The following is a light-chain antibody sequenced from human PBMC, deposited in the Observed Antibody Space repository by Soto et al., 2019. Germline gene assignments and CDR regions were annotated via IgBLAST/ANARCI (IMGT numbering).Light chain of an antibody. CDR2: GNS. J-gene: IGLJ1*01. Sequence: QSVLTKPPSVSGAPGQRVTISCTGSSSNIGAGYDVHWYQQLPGTAPKLLIYGNSNRPSGVPDRFPGSKSGTSASLAITGLQAEDEADYYCQSYDSRLSGDVFGTGTKVPVL. V-gene: IGLV1-40*01. CDR3: QSYDSRLSGDV. CDR1: SSNIGAGYD.